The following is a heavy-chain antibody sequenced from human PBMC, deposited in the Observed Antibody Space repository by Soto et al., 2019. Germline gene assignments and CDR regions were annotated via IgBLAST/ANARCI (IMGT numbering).Heavy chain of an antibody. CDR1: GFTFSSYG. D-gene: IGHD3-22*01. CDR3: AKSAKNSSGYRVSGYFDY. V-gene: IGHV3-30*18. Sequence: GGSLRLSCAASGFTFSSYGMHWVRQAPGKGLEWVAVISYDESNKYYADSVKGRFTISRDNSKNTLYLQMNSLRAEDTAVYYCAKSAKNSSGYRVSGYFDYWGQGTLVTVSS. CDR2: ISYDESNK. J-gene: IGHJ4*02.